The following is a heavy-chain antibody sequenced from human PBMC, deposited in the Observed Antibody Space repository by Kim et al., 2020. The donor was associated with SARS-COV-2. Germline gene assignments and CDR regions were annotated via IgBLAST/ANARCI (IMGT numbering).Heavy chain of an antibody. CDR3: ASPSVGGSYLWGYDAFDI. CDR1: GYTFTGYY. J-gene: IGHJ3*02. CDR2: INPNSGGT. V-gene: IGHV1-2*02. Sequence: ASVKVSCKASGYTFTGYYMHWVRQAPGQGLEWMGWINPNSGGTNYAQKFQGRVTMTRDTSISTAYMELSRLRSDDTAVYYCASPSVGGSYLWGYDAFDIWGQGTMVTVSS. D-gene: IGHD1-26*01.